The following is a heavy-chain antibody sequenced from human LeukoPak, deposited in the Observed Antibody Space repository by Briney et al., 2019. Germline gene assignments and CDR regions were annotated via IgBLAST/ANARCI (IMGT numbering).Heavy chain of an antibody. Sequence: PGRSLRLSCAASGFTFSTSWMHWVRQVPGKGLVWVSRINPDGSITNYADSVKGRFTISRDNANNMLYLLMNSLRVDDTAVYYCVRALLGTSDYWGQGTLVTVSS. D-gene: IGHD7-27*01. CDR2: INPDGSIT. CDR3: VRALLGTSDY. J-gene: IGHJ4*02. V-gene: IGHV3-74*01. CDR1: GFTFSTSW.